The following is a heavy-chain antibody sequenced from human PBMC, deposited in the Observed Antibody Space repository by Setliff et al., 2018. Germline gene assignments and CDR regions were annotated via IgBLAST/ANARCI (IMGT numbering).Heavy chain of an antibody. CDR3: GKDSFLNQPVDY. J-gene: IGHJ4*02. Sequence: PGGSLRLSCAVSGFSFSSYSMSWVRQAPGKGLEWVSSIRGNGGRTYYSDSVKGRFTISRDNSRNTLYLEMDGLRVEDTAVYYCGKDSFLNQPVDYWGQGTLVTVSS. V-gene: IGHV3-23*01. CDR1: GFSFSSYS. CDR2: IRGNGGRT.